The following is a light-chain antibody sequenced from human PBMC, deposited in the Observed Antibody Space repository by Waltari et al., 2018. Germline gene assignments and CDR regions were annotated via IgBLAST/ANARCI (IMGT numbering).Light chain of an antibody. CDR2: ETT. CDR3: LHRSDWPPIT. V-gene: IGKV3-11*01. CDR1: QSVASY. Sequence: EIVLTQSPDTLSLSPGETATLSCRASQSVASYLAWVQQKPGQAPRLLIYETTQRATGIPARFRGSGSGTDFTLTISSLEPEDFGVYYCLHRSDWPPITFGQGTRLEIK. J-gene: IGKJ5*01.